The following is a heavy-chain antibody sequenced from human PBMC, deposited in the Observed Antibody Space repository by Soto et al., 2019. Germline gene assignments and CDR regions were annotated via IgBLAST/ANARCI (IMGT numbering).Heavy chain of an antibody. Sequence: PGESLKISCKASGYNFISHWIAWVRQKPGRGLELMGRVYPGDSDTKYSPSFQGQVTISADKSISTAYLHLNRLTASDTATYYCARHYLWLSHYDDWGQGTLVTVSS. CDR2: VYPGDSDT. V-gene: IGHV5-51*01. CDR3: ARHYLWLSHYDD. D-gene: IGHD2-21*01. CDR1: GYNFISHW. J-gene: IGHJ4*02.